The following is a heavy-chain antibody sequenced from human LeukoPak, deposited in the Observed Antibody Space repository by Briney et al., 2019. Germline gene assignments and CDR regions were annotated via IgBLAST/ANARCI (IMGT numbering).Heavy chain of an antibody. CDR3: ATVSSGWYYFDY. D-gene: IGHD6-19*01. Sequence: ASVKVSCKVSGYTLTELSMHWVRQAPGKGLEWMGGFDPEDGETIYAQKFQGRVTMTEDTSTDTAYMELSSLRSEDTAVYYCATVSSGWYYFDYWGQGTLVTVSS. J-gene: IGHJ4*02. CDR1: GYTLTELS. V-gene: IGHV1-24*01. CDR2: FDPEDGET.